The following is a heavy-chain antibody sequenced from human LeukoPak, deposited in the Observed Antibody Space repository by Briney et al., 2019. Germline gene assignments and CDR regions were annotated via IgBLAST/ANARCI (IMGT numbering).Heavy chain of an antibody. CDR3: AKALIVVVPAAPDY. V-gene: IGHV3-48*01. CDR2: ISSSSSTI. CDR1: GFTFSSYS. D-gene: IGHD2-2*01. J-gene: IGHJ4*02. Sequence: PGGSLRLSCAASGFTFSSYSMNWVRQAPGKGLEWVSCISSSSSTIYYADSVKGRFTISRDNAKNSLYLQMNSLRAEDTAVYYCAKALIVVVPAAPDYWGQGTLVTVSP.